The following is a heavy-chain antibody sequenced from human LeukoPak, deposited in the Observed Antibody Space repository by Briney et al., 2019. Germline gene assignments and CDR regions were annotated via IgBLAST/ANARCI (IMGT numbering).Heavy chain of an antibody. V-gene: IGHV1-2*02. J-gene: IGHJ4*02. CDR3: ARAHGYFDFWSGHSYFQY. Sequence: ASVKVSCKASGYTFSGYYIHWVRQAPGQGLEWMGWINPNRGGTYYAQKFHGRVTLTRDTSITTAYMELSSLRSDDTAVYYCARAHGYFDFWSGHSYFQYWGQGTLVTVSS. D-gene: IGHD3-3*01. CDR1: GYTFSGYY. CDR2: INPNRGGT.